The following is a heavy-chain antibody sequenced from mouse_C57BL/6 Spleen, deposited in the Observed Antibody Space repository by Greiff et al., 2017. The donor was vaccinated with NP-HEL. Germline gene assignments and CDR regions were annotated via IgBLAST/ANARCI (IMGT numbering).Heavy chain of an antibody. Sequence: EVKLMESMAELVRPGASVKLSCTASGFNIKNTYMHWVKQRPEQGLEWIGRIDPANGDTKYAPKFQGKATITADTSSNTAYLQLSSLTSEDTAIYYCARYYCSSLSYFDYWGQVTTLTVSS. D-gene: IGHD1-1*01. CDR3: ARYYCSSLSYFDY. CDR2: IDPANGDT. CDR1: GFNIKNTY. V-gene: IGHV14-3*01. J-gene: IGHJ2*01.